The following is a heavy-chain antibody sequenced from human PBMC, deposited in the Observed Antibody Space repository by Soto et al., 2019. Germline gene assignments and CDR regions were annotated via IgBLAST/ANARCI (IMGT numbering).Heavy chain of an antibody. CDR2: ISSSGSTI. V-gene: IGHV3-11*01. J-gene: IGHJ6*03. D-gene: IGHD6-19*01. CDR1: GFTFSDYY. CDR3: ARAVAGTSAYYYHFYYKDV. Sequence: QVQLVESGGGLVKPGGSLRRSCAASGFTFSDYYMSWIRQAPGKGLEWVSYISSSGSTIYYADSVKGRFTISRDNAKNSLYLQMNSLRAEDTAVYYCARAVAGTSAYYYHFYYKDVWGKGTTVTVSS.